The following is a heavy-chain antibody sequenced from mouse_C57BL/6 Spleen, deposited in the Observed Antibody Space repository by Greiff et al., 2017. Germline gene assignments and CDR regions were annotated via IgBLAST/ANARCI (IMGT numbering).Heavy chain of an antibody. CDR2: IYPGSGST. V-gene: IGHV1-55*01. Sequence: QVQLQPPGAELVKPGASVKMSCTASGYTFTSYWITWVKQRPGQGLEWIGDIYPGSGSTNYNEKFKSKATLTVDTSSSTAYMQLSSLTSEDAAVYYCARSPPYFGGSDDAMDYWGLGTSVT. CDR3: ARSPPYFGGSDDAMDY. CDR1: GYTFTSYW. J-gene: IGHJ4*01. D-gene: IGHD1-1*01.